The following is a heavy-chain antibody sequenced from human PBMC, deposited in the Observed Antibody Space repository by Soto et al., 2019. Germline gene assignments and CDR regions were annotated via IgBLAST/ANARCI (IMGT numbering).Heavy chain of an antibody. CDR1: GGSISSGDYY. CDR3: ARGAVDTAMAVDY. J-gene: IGHJ4*02. Sequence: SETLSLTCTVSGGSISSGDYYLSWIRQPPGKGLEWVGYIYYSGSTYYNPSLKRRVTISVDTSKNQFSLKLSSVTAADTAVYYCARGAVDTAMAVDYWGQGTLVTVS. D-gene: IGHD5-18*01. CDR2: IYYSGST. V-gene: IGHV4-30-4*01.